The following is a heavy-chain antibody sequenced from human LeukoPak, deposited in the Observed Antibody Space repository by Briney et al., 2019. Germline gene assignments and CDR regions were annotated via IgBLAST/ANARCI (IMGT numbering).Heavy chain of an antibody. D-gene: IGHD4-23*01. CDR3: ARVLRRFGYFDY. V-gene: IGHV1-46*01. Sequence: ASVTVSCTASGYTFTSYYMHWVRQATGQGLEWMGIINPSGGSTSYAQKFQGRVTMTRDTSTSTVYMELSSLRSEDTAVYYCARVLRRFGYFDYWGQGTLVTVSS. CDR2: INPSGGST. J-gene: IGHJ4*02. CDR1: GYTFTSYY.